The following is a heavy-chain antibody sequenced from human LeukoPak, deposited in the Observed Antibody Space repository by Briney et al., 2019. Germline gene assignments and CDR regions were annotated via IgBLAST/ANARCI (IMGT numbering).Heavy chain of an antibody. D-gene: IGHD3-16*01. CDR1: GFTFSSYG. V-gene: IGHV3-23*01. Sequence: GGSLSLSCAASGFTFSSYGMSWVRQAPGKGLEWVSSISSSDGTTYFADSVKGRFTISRDNSKNTLYLQMNSLRAEDTAVYFCAKARFNSLYYFDYWGQGTLVPVSS. CDR3: AKARFNSLYYFDY. CDR2: ISSSDGTT. J-gene: IGHJ4*02.